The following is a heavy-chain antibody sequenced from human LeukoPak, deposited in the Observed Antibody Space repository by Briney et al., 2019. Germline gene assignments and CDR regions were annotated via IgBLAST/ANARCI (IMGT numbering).Heavy chain of an antibody. Sequence: GGSLRLSCAASGFTVFSYEMTWVRQAPGKGLEWVSVISGSGDSAYYADSVKGRFTISRDNSKNTLYLQMNSLRAEDTAIYYCAKTSSTSCYSCVFDYWGQGTLVTVSS. CDR1: GFTVFSYE. CDR3: AKTSSTSCYSCVFDY. J-gene: IGHJ4*02. V-gene: IGHV3-23*01. CDR2: ISGSGDSA. D-gene: IGHD2-2*01.